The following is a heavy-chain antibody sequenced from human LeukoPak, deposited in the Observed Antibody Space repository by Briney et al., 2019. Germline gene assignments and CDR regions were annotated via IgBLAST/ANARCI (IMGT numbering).Heavy chain of an antibody. V-gene: IGHV3-48*01. Sequence: GGSLRLSCAASGFTFSSYSMNWVRQAPGKGLEWVSYISSSSSTIYYADSVKGRFTISRDNAKNSLYLQMNSLRAEDTAVYYCARAGGIVVVPAAIRPWFDPWGQGTLVTVSS. CDR2: ISSSSSTI. D-gene: IGHD2-2*02. CDR1: GFTFSSYS. J-gene: IGHJ5*02. CDR3: ARAGGIVVVPAAIRPWFDP.